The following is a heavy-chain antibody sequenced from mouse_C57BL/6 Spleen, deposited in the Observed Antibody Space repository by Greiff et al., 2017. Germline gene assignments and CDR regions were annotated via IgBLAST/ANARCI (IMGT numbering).Heavy chain of an antibody. CDR1: GYTFTSYW. V-gene: IGHV1-69*01. D-gene: IGHD1-1*01. CDR3: ARSPYYGSSPFDY. CDR2: IDPSDSYT. J-gene: IGHJ2*01. Sequence: QVQLQQPGAELVMPGASVKLSCKASGYTFTSYWMHWVKQRPGQGLEWIGEIDPSDSYTNYNHKFKGKSTLTVDKSSSTAYMQLSSLTSEDSAVYYCARSPYYGSSPFDYWGQGTTLTVSS.